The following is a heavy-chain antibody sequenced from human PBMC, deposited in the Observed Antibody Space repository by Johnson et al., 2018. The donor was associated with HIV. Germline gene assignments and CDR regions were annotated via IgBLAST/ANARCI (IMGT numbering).Heavy chain of an antibody. V-gene: IGHV3-9*01. CDR3: ARRKIAAAGRDAFDI. Sequence: VQLVESGGGVVRPGGSLRLSCAASGFTFDDYAMHWVRQAPGKGLEWVSGISWNSGSIGYADSVKGRFTISRDNAKNSLYLQMNSLRAGDTDVYNCARRKIAAAGRDAFDIWGQGTMVTVSS. D-gene: IGHD6-13*01. CDR2: ISWNSGSI. J-gene: IGHJ3*02. CDR1: GFTFDDYA.